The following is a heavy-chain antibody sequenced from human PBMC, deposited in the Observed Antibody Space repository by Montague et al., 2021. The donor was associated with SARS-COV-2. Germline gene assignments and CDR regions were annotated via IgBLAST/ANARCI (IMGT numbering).Heavy chain of an antibody. CDR1: GGSFNDYY. Sequence: SETLSLTCAVYGGSFNDYYWSWIRQPPGKGLEWIGSIYYSGSTHYNPSLKSRVTISVDTSKNQFSLKLSSLTAADTAVYYCARRGDYGGPRFDYWGQGTLVSVSS. CDR3: ARRGDYGGPRFDY. D-gene: IGHD4-23*01. J-gene: IGHJ4*02. V-gene: IGHV4-34*01. CDR2: IYYSGST.